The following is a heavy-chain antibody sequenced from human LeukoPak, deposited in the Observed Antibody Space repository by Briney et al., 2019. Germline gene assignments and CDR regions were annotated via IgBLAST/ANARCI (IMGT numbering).Heavy chain of an antibody. D-gene: IGHD3-10*01. V-gene: IGHV1-2*04. CDR3: ARDASGSGIRTFDY. J-gene: IGHJ4*02. CDR2: INPNSGGT. CDR1: GYTFTGYY. Sequence: ASVKVSCKVSGYTFTGYYMHWVRQAPGQGLEWMGWINPNSGGTNYAQKFQGWVTMTRDTSISTAYMELSRLRSDDTAVYYCARDASGSGIRTFDYWGQGTLVTVSS.